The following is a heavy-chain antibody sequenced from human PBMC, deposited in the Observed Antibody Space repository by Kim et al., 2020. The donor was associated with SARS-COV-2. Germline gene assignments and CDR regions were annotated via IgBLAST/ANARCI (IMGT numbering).Heavy chain of an antibody. J-gene: IGHJ4*01. D-gene: IGHD3-22*01. V-gene: IGHV3-7*01. CDR2: IKEDGRDT. CDR1: GFAFSTSW. Sequence: GGSLRLSCVGSGFAFSTSWMTWVRQVPGKGLEWVAIIKEDGRDTYYVDSVKGRFTISRDNAKSSVYLQMNSLRAEDTAVYYCASDPSDSSGYCAFD. CDR3: ASDPSDSSGYCAFD.